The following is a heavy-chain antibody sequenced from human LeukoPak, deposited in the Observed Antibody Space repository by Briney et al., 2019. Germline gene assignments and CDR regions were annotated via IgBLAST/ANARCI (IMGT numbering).Heavy chain of an antibody. CDR1: GFTFSSYA. CDR3: ARDRRIAVAGKEGYFDY. Sequence: GGSLRLSCAASGFTFSSYAMHWVRQAPGKGLEWVAVISYDGGNKYYADSVKGRFTISRDNSKNTLYLQMNSLRAEDTAVYYCARDRRIAVAGKEGYFDYWGQGTLVTVSS. CDR2: ISYDGGNK. D-gene: IGHD6-19*01. J-gene: IGHJ4*02. V-gene: IGHV3-30-3*01.